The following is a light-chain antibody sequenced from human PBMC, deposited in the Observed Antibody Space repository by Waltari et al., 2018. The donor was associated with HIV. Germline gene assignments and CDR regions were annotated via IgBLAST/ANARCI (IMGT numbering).Light chain of an antibody. CDR3: QQYNNWPLT. CDR2: GAS. V-gene: IGKV3-15*01. J-gene: IGKJ4*01. CDR1: QSVSVD. Sequence: EIVMTQSPVTLSVSPGERATLSCRASQSVSVDLAWYQQKPGQAPRLLIYGASARATGFPARFSGSGSGTEFTLTISSLQFEDFAVYYCQQYNNWPLTFGGGTKVE.